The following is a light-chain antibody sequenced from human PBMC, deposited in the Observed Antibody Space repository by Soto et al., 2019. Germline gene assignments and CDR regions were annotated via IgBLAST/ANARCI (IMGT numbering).Light chain of an antibody. CDR2: DAS. CDR3: QQRYNWPQT. CDR1: QSVSRT. Sequence: EVVLTQSPATLSLSPGERANLSCRTSQSVSRTLAWYQQKSGQAPRLLIYDASHRATGIPARFSGSGSGTDFTLTISSLEPEDFAVYYYQQRYNWPQTFGQGTKVEIK. V-gene: IGKV3-11*01. J-gene: IGKJ1*01.